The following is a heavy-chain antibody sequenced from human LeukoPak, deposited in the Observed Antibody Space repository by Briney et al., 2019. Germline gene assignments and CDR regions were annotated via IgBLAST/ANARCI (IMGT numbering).Heavy chain of an antibody. V-gene: IGHV4-34*01. D-gene: IGHD6-13*01. CDR1: GGSFSGYY. Sequence: PSETLSLTCAVYGGSFSGYYWSWIRQPPGKGLEWIGEINHSGSTNYNPSLKSRVTISVDTSKNQFSLKLSSVTAADTAVYYCARGRSSWSHLFDYWGQGTLVTVSS. CDR2: INHSGST. J-gene: IGHJ4*02. CDR3: ARGRSSWSHLFDY.